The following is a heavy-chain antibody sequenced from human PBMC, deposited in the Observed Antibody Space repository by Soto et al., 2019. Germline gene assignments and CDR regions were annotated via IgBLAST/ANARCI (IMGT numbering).Heavy chain of an antibody. D-gene: IGHD3-22*01. J-gene: IGHJ5*02. CDR3: ARVYYYDSSGYAGGGWFDP. CDR1: GGSISSGGYY. V-gene: IGHV4-31*03. Sequence: SETLSLTCTVSGGSISSGGYYWSWIRQHPGKGLEWIGYIYYSGSTYYNPSLKSRVTISVDTSKNQFSLKLSSVTAADTAVYYCARVYYYDSSGYAGGGWFDPWGQGTLVPVSS. CDR2: IYYSGST.